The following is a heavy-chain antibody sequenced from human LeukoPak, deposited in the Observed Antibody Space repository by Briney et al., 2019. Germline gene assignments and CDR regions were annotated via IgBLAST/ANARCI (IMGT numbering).Heavy chain of an antibody. CDR1: GFTFSSYA. J-gene: IGHJ5*02. CDR3: AKSVDNRGLSWFDP. D-gene: IGHD7-27*01. V-gene: IGHV3-23*01. CDR2: ISGSGGST. Sequence: QTGGSLRLSCAASGFTFSSYAMSWVRQAPGKGLEWVSAISGSGGSTYYADSVKGRFTISRDNSKNTLYLQMNSLRAEDTAVYYCAKSVDNRGLSWFDPWGQGTLVTVSS.